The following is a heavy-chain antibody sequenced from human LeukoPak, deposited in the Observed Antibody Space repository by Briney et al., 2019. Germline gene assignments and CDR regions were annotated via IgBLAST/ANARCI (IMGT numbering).Heavy chain of an antibody. V-gene: IGHV3-53*01. CDR3: ARDSGYDMFDGMDV. J-gene: IGHJ6*04. CDR1: GFIDSRNY. CDR2: IYSGGST. D-gene: IGHD5-12*01. Sequence: GGSLRLSCAASGFIDSRNYMSCVREATGEALEGVSVIYSGGSTYYAGSVKGRFTISRDNSKNTLYLQMNSLRAEDTAVYYCARDSGYDMFDGMDVWGKGTTVTVSS.